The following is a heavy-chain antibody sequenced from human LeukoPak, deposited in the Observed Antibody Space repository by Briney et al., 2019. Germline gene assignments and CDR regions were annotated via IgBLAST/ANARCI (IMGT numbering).Heavy chain of an antibody. D-gene: IGHD6-19*01. CDR1: GYTLTELS. CDR3: ATVSYSSGWPPRDV. V-gene: IGHV1-24*01. J-gene: IGHJ6*02. CDR2: FDPEDGET. Sequence: ASVKVSCKVSGYTLTELSMHWVRQAPGKGLEWMGGFDPEDGETIYAQKFQGRVTMTEDTSTDTAYMELSSLRSEDTAVYYCATVSYSSGWPPRDVWGQGTTVTVSS.